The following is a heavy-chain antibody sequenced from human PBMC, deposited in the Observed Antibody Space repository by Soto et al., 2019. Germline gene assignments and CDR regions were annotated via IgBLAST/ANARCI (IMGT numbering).Heavy chain of an antibody. CDR1: GGSISSGGYY. CDR2: IYYSGST. J-gene: IGHJ5*02. Sequence: PSETLSLTCTVSGGSISSGGYYWSWVRQHPGKGLEWIGYIYYSGSTYYNPSLKSRVTISVDTSKNQFSLKLTSVTAAETAVYYCVRTAREGAVAPHWFDRWGQGTQVTVSS. V-gene: IGHV4-31*03. CDR3: VRTAREGAVAPHWFDR. D-gene: IGHD2-21*02.